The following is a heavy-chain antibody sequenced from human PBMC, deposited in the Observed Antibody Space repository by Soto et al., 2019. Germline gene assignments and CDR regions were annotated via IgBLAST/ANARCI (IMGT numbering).Heavy chain of an antibody. CDR1: GFMFSNYS. J-gene: IGHJ4*02. V-gene: IGHV3-30-3*01. CDR2: ISYDETNE. CDR3: ARGGPEVVIMVYACDY. Sequence: GGSLRLSCAASGFMFSNYSMHWVRQAPGKGLEWVAVISYDETNEYYADSVKGRFTVSRDNSKSTLYLQMNGLRPEDTAFYYCARGGPEVVIMVYACDYWGQGTLVTVSS. D-gene: IGHD2-8*01.